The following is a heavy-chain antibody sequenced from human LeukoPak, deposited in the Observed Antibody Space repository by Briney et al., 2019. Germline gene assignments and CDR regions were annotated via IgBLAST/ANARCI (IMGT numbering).Heavy chain of an antibody. CDR3: ARHETGPYFDY. Sequence: NLGESLKISCKGSGYSFSNYWIAWVRQMPGKGLEWMGIIYPGDSDSRYSPSSQGHVTISADKSISTAYLQWSSLKASDTAMYYCARHETGPYFDYWGQGTLVTVSS. CDR2: IYPGDSDS. V-gene: IGHV5-51*01. J-gene: IGHJ4*02. D-gene: IGHD1-1*01. CDR1: GYSFSNYW.